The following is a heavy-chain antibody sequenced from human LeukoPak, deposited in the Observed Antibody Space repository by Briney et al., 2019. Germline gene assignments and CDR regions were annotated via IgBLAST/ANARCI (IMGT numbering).Heavy chain of an antibody. J-gene: IGHJ4*02. CDR3: ARSYYYDSSGYRGFDY. CDR1: GGTFSSYA. D-gene: IGHD3-22*01. V-gene: IGHV1-69*05. Sequence: SVKVSCKASGGTFSSYAISWVRQAPGQGLEWMGVIFPIFGTANYAQKFQGRVTITTDESTSTAYMELSSLRSEDTAVYYCARSYYYDSSGYRGFDYWGQGTLVTVSS. CDR2: IFPIFGTA.